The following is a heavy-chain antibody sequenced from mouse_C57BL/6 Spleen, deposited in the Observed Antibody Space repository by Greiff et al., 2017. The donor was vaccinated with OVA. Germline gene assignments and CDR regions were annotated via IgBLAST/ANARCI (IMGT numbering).Heavy chain of an antibody. CDR2: INPNNGGT. CDR1: GYTFTDYY. Sequence: VQLQQSGPELVKPGASVKISCKASGYTFTDYYMNWVKQSHGKSLEWIGDINPNNGGTSYNQKFKGKATLTVDKSSSTAYMELRSLTSEDSAVYYCARGHGAIAMDYWGQGTSVTVSS. CDR3: ARGHGAIAMDY. J-gene: IGHJ4*01. V-gene: IGHV1-26*01.